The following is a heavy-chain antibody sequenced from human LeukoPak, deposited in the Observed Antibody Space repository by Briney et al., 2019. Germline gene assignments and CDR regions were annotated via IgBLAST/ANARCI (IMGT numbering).Heavy chain of an antibody. CDR2: ISSGSSYI. CDR1: GFPFSTYG. D-gene: IGHD6-19*01. J-gene: IGHJ4*02. V-gene: IGHV3-21*01. Sequence: GGSLRLSCEASGFPFSTYGMTWVRQAPGKGLEWISSISSGSSYIYYADSVKGRFTISRDNAKNSLYLQMNSLRAEDTAVYYCARGGSVVAGTLTLFDYWGQGTLVTVSS. CDR3: ARGGSVVAGTLTLFDY.